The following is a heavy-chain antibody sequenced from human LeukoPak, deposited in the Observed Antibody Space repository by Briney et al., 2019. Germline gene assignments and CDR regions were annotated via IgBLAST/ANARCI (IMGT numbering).Heavy chain of an antibody. Sequence: GASVKVSCKASGYTFNNYDINWVRQAPGQGLEWMGSMNPKSGDTDLAQKFQGRVTMTRDTSLNTAYLAVTSLTSEDTAVYYCARGHNYGSGESVARAYWGQGTLVIVSS. V-gene: IGHV1-8*02. J-gene: IGHJ4*02. CDR2: MNPKSGDT. CDR1: GYTFNNYD. CDR3: ARGHNYGSGESVARAY. D-gene: IGHD3-10*01.